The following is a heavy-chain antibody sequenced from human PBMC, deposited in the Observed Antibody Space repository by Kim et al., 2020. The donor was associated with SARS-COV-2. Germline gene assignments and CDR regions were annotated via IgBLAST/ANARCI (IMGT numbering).Heavy chain of an antibody. CDR2: ISSSSSYI. CDR1: GFTFSSYS. Sequence: GGSLRLSCAASGFTFSSYSMNWVRQAPGKGLEWVSSISSSSSYIYYADSVKGRFTISRDNAKNSLYLQMNSLRAEDTAVYYCARVIAAAGTGYFDYWGQGTLVTVSS. D-gene: IGHD6-13*01. V-gene: IGHV3-21*01. J-gene: IGHJ4*02. CDR3: ARVIAAAGTGYFDY.